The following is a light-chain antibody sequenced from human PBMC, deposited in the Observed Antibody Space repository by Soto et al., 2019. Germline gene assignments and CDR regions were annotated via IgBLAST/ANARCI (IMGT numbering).Light chain of an antibody. CDR2: PAA. J-gene: IGKJ4*01. Sequence: DTQLTQSPSFLSASVGDRVTITCRASQGISNYLAWYQQKPGKAPKLLIYPAATLQSGVPSRFSGSGSGTEFNLTIGSLQTEDFATYYCQELNSYPFAFGGGTKVDI. CDR3: QELNSYPFA. V-gene: IGKV1-9*01. CDR1: QGISNY.